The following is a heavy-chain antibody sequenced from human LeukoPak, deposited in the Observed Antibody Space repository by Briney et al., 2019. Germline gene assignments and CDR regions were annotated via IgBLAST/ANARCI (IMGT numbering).Heavy chain of an antibody. Sequence: GGSLRLSCAASDFSFGDYYMSWIRQAPGKGLEWISYISSSGTTIDYADSVKGRFTISRDNSKNTLYLQMNSLRAEDTAVYYCARDRYYYDSSGYLSYWDQGTLVTVSS. CDR1: DFSFGDYY. CDR2: ISSSGTTI. CDR3: ARDRYYYDSSGYLSY. J-gene: IGHJ4*02. V-gene: IGHV3-11*04. D-gene: IGHD3-22*01.